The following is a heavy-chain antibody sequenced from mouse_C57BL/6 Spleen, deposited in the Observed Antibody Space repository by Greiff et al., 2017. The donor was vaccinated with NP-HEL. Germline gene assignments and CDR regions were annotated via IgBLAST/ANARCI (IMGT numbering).Heavy chain of an antibody. Sequence: VQLKESGPGMVKPSQSLSLTCTVTGYSITSGYDWHWIRHFPGNKLEWMGYISYSGSTNYNPSLKSRISITHDTSKNHFFLKLNSVTTEDTATYYCARGVYDYDGALDYWGQGTSVTVSS. CDR1: GYSITSGYD. CDR2: ISYSGST. J-gene: IGHJ4*01. D-gene: IGHD2-4*01. V-gene: IGHV3-1*01. CDR3: ARGVYDYDGALDY.